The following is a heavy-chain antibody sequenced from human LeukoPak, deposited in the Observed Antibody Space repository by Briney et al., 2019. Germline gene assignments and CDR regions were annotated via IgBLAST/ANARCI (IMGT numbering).Heavy chain of an antibody. J-gene: IGHJ4*02. CDR2: ISVSGHKT. D-gene: IGHD6-19*01. V-gene: IGHV3-23*01. Sequence: GGSLRLSCAASGFSFSRYSMSWVRQAPGKGLEWVSGISVSGHKTYHADSVKGRFTISRDNSKSTLLLQMNSLRAEDTAVYYCAKVRWDNSGWYYLDSWGQGTLVTVSS. CDR1: GFSFSRYS. CDR3: AKVRWDNSGWYYLDS.